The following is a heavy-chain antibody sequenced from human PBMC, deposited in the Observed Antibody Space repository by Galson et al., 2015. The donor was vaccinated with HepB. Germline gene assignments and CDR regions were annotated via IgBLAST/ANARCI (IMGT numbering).Heavy chain of an antibody. V-gene: IGHV1-2*02. CDR3: ARFGVDSNYYYYGMDV. D-gene: IGHD3-3*01. Sequence: SVKVSCKASGYTFTGYYMHWVRQAPGQGLEWMGWINRNSGGTNYAQKFQGRVTMTRDTSISTAYMELNRLRSDDTAVYYCARFGVDSNYYYYGMDVWGQGTTVTVSS. J-gene: IGHJ6*02. CDR1: GYTFTGYY. CDR2: INRNSGGT.